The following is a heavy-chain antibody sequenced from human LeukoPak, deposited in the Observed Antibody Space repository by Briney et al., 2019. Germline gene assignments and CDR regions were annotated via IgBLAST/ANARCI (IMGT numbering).Heavy chain of an antibody. CDR2: IYHSGST. J-gene: IGHJ6*02. V-gene: IGHV4-59*04. Sequence: SETLSLTCTVSGGSISSYYWSWIRQPPGKGLEWIGYIYHSGSTYYNPSLKSRVTISVDRSKNQFSLKLSSVTAADTAVYYCARVPAANYYYGMDVWGQGTTVTVSS. CDR3: ARVPAANYYYGMDV. D-gene: IGHD2-2*01. CDR1: GGSISSYY.